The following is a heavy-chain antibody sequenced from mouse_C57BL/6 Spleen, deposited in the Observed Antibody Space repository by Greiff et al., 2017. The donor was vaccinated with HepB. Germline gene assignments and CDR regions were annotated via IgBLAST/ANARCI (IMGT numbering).Heavy chain of an antibody. CDR3: ARGNGQNSFDY. D-gene: IGHD1-1*02. Sequence: QVQLQQPGAELVRPGSSVKLSCKASGYTFTSYWMDWVKQRPGQGLEWIGNIYPSDSETHYNQKFKDKATLTVDKSSSTAYMQLSSLTSEDSAVYYCARGNGQNSFDYWSQGTPLSVSS. CDR1: GYTFTSYW. CDR2: IYPSDSET. V-gene: IGHV1-61*01. J-gene: IGHJ2*01.